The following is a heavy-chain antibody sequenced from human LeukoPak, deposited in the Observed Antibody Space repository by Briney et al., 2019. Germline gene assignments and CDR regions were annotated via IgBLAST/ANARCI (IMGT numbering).Heavy chain of an antibody. D-gene: IGHD2-21*02. V-gene: IGHV3-23*01. Sequence: GGSLRLSCAASGFTFSSYAMSWGLQAPGKGLEWVSAISGSGGSTYYADSVKGRFTISRDNSKTTLYLQMNSLRAEVTAVYYCAKSVSCIYCGGDCYNFDYWGQGTLVTVSS. CDR1: GFTFSSYA. CDR3: AKSVSCIYCGGDCYNFDY. J-gene: IGHJ4*02. CDR2: ISGSGGST.